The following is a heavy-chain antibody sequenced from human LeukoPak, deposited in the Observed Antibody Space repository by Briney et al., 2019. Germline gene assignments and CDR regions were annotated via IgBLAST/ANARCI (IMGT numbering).Heavy chain of an antibody. V-gene: IGHV4-61*08. CDR3: ARDFGYYDSSDRYYYGMDV. J-gene: IGHJ6*02. CDR2: IYYSGST. Sequence: SETLSLTCTVSGGSISSGGYYWSWIRQHPGKGLEWIGYIYYSGSTNYNPSLKSRVTISVDTSKNQFSLKLSSVTAADTAVYYCARDFGYYDSSDRYYYGMDVWGQGTTVTVSS. D-gene: IGHD3-22*01. CDR1: GGSISSGGYY.